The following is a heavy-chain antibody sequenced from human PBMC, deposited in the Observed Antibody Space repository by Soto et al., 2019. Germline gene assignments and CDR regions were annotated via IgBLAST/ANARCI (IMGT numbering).Heavy chain of an antibody. CDR3: ARAQEYYDFWSGYYWCWFDP. D-gene: IGHD3-3*01. J-gene: IGHJ5*02. CDR1: GYTFTSYD. V-gene: IGHV1-8*01. Sequence: ASVKVSCKASGYTFTSYDINWVRQATGQGREWMGWMNPNSGNTGYAQKFQGRVTMTRNTSISTAYMELSSLRSEDTAVYYCARAQEYYDFWSGYYWCWFDPWGXGTLVTVSS. CDR2: MNPNSGNT.